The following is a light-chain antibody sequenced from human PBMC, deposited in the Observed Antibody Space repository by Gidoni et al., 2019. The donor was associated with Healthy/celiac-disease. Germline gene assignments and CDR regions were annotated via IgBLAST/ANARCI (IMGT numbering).Light chain of an antibody. CDR3: QQYDNLPRA. Sequence: DIQMTQSPSSLSASVGDRVTIHCQESHDISNYLDWYQQKPGKAPKLLIYDASRLETGVPSRFSGSGSGTDFTITISSLQPEDIATYYCQQYDNLPRAFGPGTKVEIK. J-gene: IGKJ4*01. CDR1: HDISNY. CDR2: DAS. V-gene: IGKV1-33*01.